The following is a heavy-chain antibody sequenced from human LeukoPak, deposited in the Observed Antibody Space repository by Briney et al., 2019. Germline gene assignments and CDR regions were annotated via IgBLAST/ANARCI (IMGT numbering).Heavy chain of an antibody. CDR3: ARVGDYYDSSGYYQDDAFDI. Sequence: GSSVKVSCKASGGTSSSDAISWVRQAPGQWLEWMGGIIPIFGTANYAQKFPGRVTITADESTSTAYMELSSLRSEDTAVYYCARVGDYYDSSGYYQDDAFDIWGQGTMVTVSS. D-gene: IGHD3-22*01. CDR1: GGTSSSDA. V-gene: IGHV1-69*01. CDR2: IIPIFGTA. J-gene: IGHJ3*02.